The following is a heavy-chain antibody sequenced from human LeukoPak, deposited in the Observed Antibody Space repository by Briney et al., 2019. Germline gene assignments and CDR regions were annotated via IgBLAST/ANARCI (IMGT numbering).Heavy chain of an antibody. CDR3: ARKRRDGYNPLDY. V-gene: IGHV4-34*01. Sequence: SETLSLTCAVYGGSFSGYYWSWIRQPPGKGLEWIGQINHSGSTNYSPSLKSRVTISVDTSKNQFSLKLSSVTAADTAVYYCARKRRDGYNPLDYWGQGTLVTVSS. CDR1: GGSFSGYY. D-gene: IGHD5-24*01. CDR2: INHSGST. J-gene: IGHJ4*02.